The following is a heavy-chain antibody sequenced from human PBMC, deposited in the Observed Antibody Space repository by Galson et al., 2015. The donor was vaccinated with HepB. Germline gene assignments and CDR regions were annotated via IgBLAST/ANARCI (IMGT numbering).Heavy chain of an antibody. J-gene: IGHJ4*02. CDR2: ISSSGSTI. CDR3: ARERAGDYGDYVYFDY. CDR1: GFTFSSYE. D-gene: IGHD4-17*01. Sequence: SLRLSCAASGFTFSSYEMNWVRQAPGKGLEWVSYISSSGSTIYYADSVKGRFTISRDNAKNSLYLQMNSLRAEDTAVYYCARERAGDYGDYVYFDYWGQGTLVTVSS. V-gene: IGHV3-48*03.